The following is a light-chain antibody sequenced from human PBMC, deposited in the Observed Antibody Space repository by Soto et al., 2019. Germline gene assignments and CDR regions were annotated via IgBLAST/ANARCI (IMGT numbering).Light chain of an antibody. J-gene: IGKJ1*01. Sequence: DIQMTDSPSTLSASVGDIVTITCRASQSLSTWLAWYQQKPGKAPKLLIYDVSALKRGVPPRFGGSGSGTEFTLTISSLQPEDFATYYCQQYDSFSVTFGQGTKVDIK. V-gene: IGKV1-5*01. CDR1: QSLSTW. CDR3: QQYDSFSVT. CDR2: DVS.